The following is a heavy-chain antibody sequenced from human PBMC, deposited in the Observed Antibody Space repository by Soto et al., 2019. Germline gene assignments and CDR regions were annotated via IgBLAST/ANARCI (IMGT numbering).Heavy chain of an antibody. J-gene: IGHJ5*02. CDR1: GYTFTNYG. D-gene: IGHD3-10*01. V-gene: IGHV1-18*01. Sequence: ASVKVSCKASGYTFTNYGISWVRQAPGQGLEWMGWINTYNGNTNHAQKLQGRVTMTTDTSTSTAYMELRSLRSDDTAVYYCARVVGSGTYYKQYSWFDPWGEGTLITVSS. CDR3: ARVVGSGTYYKQYSWFDP. CDR2: INTYNGNT.